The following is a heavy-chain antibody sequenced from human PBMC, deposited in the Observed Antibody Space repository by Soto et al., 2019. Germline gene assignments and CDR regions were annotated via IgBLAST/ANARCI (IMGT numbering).Heavy chain of an antibody. D-gene: IGHD1-20*01. J-gene: IGHJ3*01. CDR2: IAGVDI. CDR1: GLTMSTYA. Sequence: GGSLRLSCAGNGLTMSTYAMSWVRQAPGKGLEWVSTIAGVDILYADSVQGRFTISIDNSRNLLFLQMNSLTADDTATYYCAKDHFKGNGIYDGFDVWGQGTTVTVSS. V-gene: IGHV3-23*01. CDR3: AKDHFKGNGIYDGFDV.